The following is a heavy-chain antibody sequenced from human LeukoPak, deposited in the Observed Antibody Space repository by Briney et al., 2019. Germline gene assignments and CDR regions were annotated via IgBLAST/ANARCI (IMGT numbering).Heavy chain of an antibody. CDR2: INPNSGGT. CDR3: AREGARGDDPTVVTPGYNWFDP. D-gene: IGHD4-23*01. Sequence: GASVKVSCKASGYTFTGYYMHWVRQAPGQGLEWMGWINPNSGGTNYAQKFQGRVTMTRNTSISTAYMELSRLRSDDTAVYYCAREGARGDDPTVVTPGYNWFDPWGQGTLVTVSS. CDR1: GYTFTGYY. V-gene: IGHV1-2*02. J-gene: IGHJ5*02.